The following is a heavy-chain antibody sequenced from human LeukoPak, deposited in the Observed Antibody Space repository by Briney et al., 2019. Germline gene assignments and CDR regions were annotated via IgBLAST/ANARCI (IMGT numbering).Heavy chain of an antibody. D-gene: IGHD3-22*01. CDR3: AKDGWRYYDSSGYYLPDY. CDR2: ISGSGGST. Sequence: GSLRLSCAASGFTFSSYAMSWVRQAPGKGLEWVSAISGSGGSTYYADSVKGRFTISRDNSKNTLYLQMNSLRAEDTAVYYCAKDGWRYYDSSGYYLPDYWGQGTLVTVSS. J-gene: IGHJ4*02. CDR1: GFTFSSYA. V-gene: IGHV3-23*01.